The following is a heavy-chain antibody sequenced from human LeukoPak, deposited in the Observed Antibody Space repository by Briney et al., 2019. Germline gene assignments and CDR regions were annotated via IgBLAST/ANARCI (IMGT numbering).Heavy chain of an antibody. J-gene: IGHJ4*02. CDR3: ARSPTYSYGSDLTE. CDR1: GFTFTSSA. V-gene: IGHV1-58*02. Sequence: SVKVSCKASGFTFTSSAMQWVRQARGQRLEWIGWIVVGSGNTNYAQKFQERVTITRDMSTSTAYMELSRLRSDDTAVYYCARSPTYSYGSDLTEWGQGTLVTVSS. D-gene: IGHD5-18*01. CDR2: IVVGSGNT.